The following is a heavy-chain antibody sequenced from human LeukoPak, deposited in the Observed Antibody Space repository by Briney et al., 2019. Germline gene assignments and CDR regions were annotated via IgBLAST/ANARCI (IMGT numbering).Heavy chain of an antibody. CDR3: ARSGSGYLRYYFDY. D-gene: IGHD5-12*01. CDR1: GFTFSSYC. Sequence: PGGSLRLSCAASGFTFSSYCMNWVRQAPGKGLEWVSFISTSSSYIHYADSVKGRFTISRDNARNSLYLQMNSLRAEDTAVYYCARSGSGYLRYYFDYWGQGTLVTVSS. J-gene: IGHJ4*02. CDR2: ISTSSSYI. V-gene: IGHV3-21*01.